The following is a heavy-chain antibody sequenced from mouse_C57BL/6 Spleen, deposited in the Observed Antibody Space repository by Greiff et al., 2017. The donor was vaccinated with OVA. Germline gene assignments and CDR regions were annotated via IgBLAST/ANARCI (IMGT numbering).Heavy chain of an antibody. J-gene: IGHJ3*01. D-gene: IGHD1-1*01. Sequence: VQLQQPGAELVKPGASVKMSCKASGYTFTSYWITWVKQRPGQGLEWIGDIYPGSGSTNYNEKFKGKATLTVDTSSSTAYMQLSSLTSEDSAVYYCARGNYYGSSSLAYWGQGTLVTVSA. V-gene: IGHV1-55*01. CDR2: IYPGSGST. CDR3: ARGNYYGSSSLAY. CDR1: GYTFTSYW.